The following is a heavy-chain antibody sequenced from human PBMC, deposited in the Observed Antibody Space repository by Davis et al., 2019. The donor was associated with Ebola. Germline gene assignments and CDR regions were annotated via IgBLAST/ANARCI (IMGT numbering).Heavy chain of an antibody. CDR1: GESFSAFF. J-gene: IGHJ5*02. CDR2: ISHAGFS. CDR3: ARTAKTSISDSGLGYTYFDP. D-gene: IGHD1-1*01. Sequence: GSLRLSCAVYGESFSAFFWSWIRLAPGKGLEWVGRISHAGFSDYNPTLKSRVTMSVDLLKNQYSLDLKSVTAADAGVYYCARTAKTSISDSGLGYTYFDPWGQGTLVAVSS. V-gene: IGHV4-34*01.